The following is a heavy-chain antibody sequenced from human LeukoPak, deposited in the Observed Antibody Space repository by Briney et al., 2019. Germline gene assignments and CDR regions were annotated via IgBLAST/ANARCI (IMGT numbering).Heavy chain of an antibody. CDR3: ARDPYSSGWHDY. CDR1: GYSISSGYY. J-gene: IGHJ4*02. D-gene: IGHD6-19*01. Sequence: SETLSLTCTVSGYSISSGYYWGWIRQTPGKGLEWIGSIHYSGNTYYNPSLKSRVTISVDTSKNQFSLKLTSVTAADTAIYHCARDPYSSGWHDYWGQGTLVTVSS. V-gene: IGHV4-38-2*02. CDR2: IHYSGNT.